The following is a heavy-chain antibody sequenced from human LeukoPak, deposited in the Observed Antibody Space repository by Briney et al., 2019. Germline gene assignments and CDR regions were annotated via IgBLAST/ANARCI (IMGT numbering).Heavy chain of an antibody. V-gene: IGHV3-30*02. J-gene: IGHJ6*03. D-gene: IGHD3-9*01. CDR3: ANNGVDILTGYYLNYYYYYMDV. CDR1: GFTFSSYG. Sequence: HPGGSLRLSCAASGFTFSSYGMHWVRQAPGKGLEWVAFIRYDGSNKYYADSVKGRFTISRDNSKNTLYLQMNSLRAEDTAVYYCANNGVDILTGYYLNYYYYYMDVWGKGTTVTISS. CDR2: IRYDGSNK.